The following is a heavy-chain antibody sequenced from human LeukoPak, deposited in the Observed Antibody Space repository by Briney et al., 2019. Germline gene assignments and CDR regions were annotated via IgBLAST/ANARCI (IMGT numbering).Heavy chain of an antibody. D-gene: IGHD2-15*01. CDR3: ARDQSCSGGSCYYYYYGMDV. J-gene: IGHJ6*02. CDR2: INPNSGGT. Sequence: ASVKVSCKASGYTFTGYYMHWVRQAPGQGLEWMGWINPNSGGTNYAQKFQGRVTTTRDTSISTAYMELSRLRSDDTAVYYCARDQSCSGGSCYYYYYGMDVWGQGTTVTVSS. CDR1: GYTFTGYY. V-gene: IGHV1-2*02.